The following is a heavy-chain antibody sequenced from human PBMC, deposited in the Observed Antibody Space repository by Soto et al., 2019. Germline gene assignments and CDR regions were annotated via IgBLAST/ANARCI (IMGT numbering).Heavy chain of an antibody. CDR2: VSGSGGST. CDR3: AKYGGSSSWYQFDY. D-gene: IGHD6-13*01. CDR1: GFTFNNYA. V-gene: IGHV3-23*01. J-gene: IGHJ4*02. Sequence: XGSLRLSGAASGFTFNNYAMSWVRQAPGKGLEWVSAVSGSGGSTFYADSVKGRFTISRDNSKNTLYLQMNSLRAEDTAVYFCAKYGGSSSWYQFDYWGQGALVTVSS.